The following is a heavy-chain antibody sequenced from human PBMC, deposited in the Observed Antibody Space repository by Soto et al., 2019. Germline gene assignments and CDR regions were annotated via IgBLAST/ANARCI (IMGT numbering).Heavy chain of an antibody. J-gene: IGHJ4*02. CDR3: AKEVTWNGVN. CDR1: GFTFSSSV. CDR2: ISSDGSNI. V-gene: IGHV3-30*18. D-gene: IGHD1-1*01. Sequence: PGGSLRLSCAASGFTFSSSVMHWVRQAPGKGLEWVAVISSDGSNIYYADSVKGRFTISRDNSKNTLYLQMNSLRAEDTAVYYCAKEVTWNGVNWGQGTLVTVSS.